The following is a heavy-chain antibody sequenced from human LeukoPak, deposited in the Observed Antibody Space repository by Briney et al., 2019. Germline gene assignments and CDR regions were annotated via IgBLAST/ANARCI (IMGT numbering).Heavy chain of an antibody. CDR2: ISAYNGNT. J-gene: IGHJ6*03. V-gene: IGHV1-18*01. D-gene: IGHD3-22*01. Sequence: ASVKISCKASGYTFTSYGISWVRQAPGHGLEWMGWISAYNGNTNYAQKLQGRVTMTTDTSPSTAYMELRSLRSDDTAVYYCARGVLYDSSGSYYYYYYYMDVWGKGTTVTVSS. CDR3: ARGVLYDSSGSYYYYYYYMDV. CDR1: GYTFTSYG.